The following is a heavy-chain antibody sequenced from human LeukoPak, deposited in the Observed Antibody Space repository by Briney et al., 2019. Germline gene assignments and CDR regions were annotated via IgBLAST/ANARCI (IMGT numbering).Heavy chain of an antibody. CDR3: AKDSSGWYGFTPDFDY. CDR2: IRYDGSNK. V-gene: IGHV3-30*02. Sequence: GGPLRLSCAASGFTFSSYGMHWVRQAPGKGLEWVAFIRYDGSNKYYADSVKGRFTISRDNSKNTLYLQRNSLRAEDTAVYYCAKDSSGWYGFTPDFDYWGQGTLVTVSS. D-gene: IGHD6-19*01. CDR1: GFTFSSYG. J-gene: IGHJ4*02.